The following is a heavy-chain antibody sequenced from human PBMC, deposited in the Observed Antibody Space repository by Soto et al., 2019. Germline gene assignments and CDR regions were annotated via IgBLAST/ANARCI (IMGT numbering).Heavy chain of an antibody. CDR1: GYTFTKYG. V-gene: IGHV1-18*01. Sequence: QVQLVQSGAEVKNPGASVKVSCQTSGYTFTKYGVGWVRQAPGQGLEWMGWISGSSGNANYAEKVQGRITLTTDTSTSTAYIELRSLRSDDTAVYYCAREMAGLGGEYDYGSQGTVVTVSS. J-gene: IGHJ4*02. D-gene: IGHD3-16*01. CDR3: AREMAGLGGEYDY. CDR2: ISGSSGNA.